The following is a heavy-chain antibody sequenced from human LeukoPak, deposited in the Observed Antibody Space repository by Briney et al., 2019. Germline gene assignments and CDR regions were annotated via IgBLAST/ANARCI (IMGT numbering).Heavy chain of an antibody. CDR1: GFTFSNAW. D-gene: IGHD3-16*02. CDR2: IKSKTDGCTT. J-gene: IGHJ4*02. Sequence: GGSLRLSCAASGFTFSNAWMSWVRQAPGKGLEWVGRIKSKTDGCTTDYAAPVKGRFTISRDDSKNTLYLQMNSLKTEDTAVYYCTTELRLGELSTYGGLNDYWGQGTLVTVSS. V-gene: IGHV3-15*01. CDR3: TTELRLGELSTYGGLNDY.